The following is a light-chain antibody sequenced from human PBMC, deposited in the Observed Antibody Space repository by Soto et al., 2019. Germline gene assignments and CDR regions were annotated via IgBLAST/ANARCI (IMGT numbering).Light chain of an antibody. Sequence: QSVLTQPASVSGSPGQSITISCTGSSSDVGGYNSVSWYQQYPGKAPKLMIHDVSNRPSGVSNRFSGSKSGNTASLTISGLQAEDDADYYCSSYTSSSSYIFGSGTKLTVL. CDR1: SSDVGGYNS. V-gene: IGLV2-14*01. J-gene: IGLJ1*01. CDR2: DVS. CDR3: SSYTSSSSYI.